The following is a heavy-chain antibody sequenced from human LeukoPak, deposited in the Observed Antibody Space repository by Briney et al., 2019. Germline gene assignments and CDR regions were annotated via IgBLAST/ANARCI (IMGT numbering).Heavy chain of an antibody. CDR2: IGTAGDT. D-gene: IGHD2-21*02. J-gene: IGHJ3*02. Sequence: GGSLRPSCAASGFTFSSYDMHWVRQATGKGLEWVSAIGTAGDTYYPGSVKGRFTISRENAKNSLYLQMNSLRAGDTAVYYCARGVPAYCGGDCYSDAFDIWGQGTMVTVSS. V-gene: IGHV3-13*01. CDR1: GFTFSSYD. CDR3: ARGVPAYCGGDCYSDAFDI.